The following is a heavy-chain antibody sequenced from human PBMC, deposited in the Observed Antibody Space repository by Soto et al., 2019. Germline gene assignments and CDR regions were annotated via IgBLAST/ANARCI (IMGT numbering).Heavy chain of an antibody. CDR3: ARESEDLTSNFAY. J-gene: IGHJ4*02. Sequence: EVQLVESGGGLVKPGGSLSLSCAASGFTFTRYSMNWVRQAPGKGLEWVSSISSTTNYIYYGDSMKGRFTISRDNAKNSLYLEMNSLRAEDTAVYYCARESEDLTSNFAYWGQGTLVTVSS. CDR1: GFTFTRYS. CDR2: ISSTTNYI. V-gene: IGHV3-21*06.